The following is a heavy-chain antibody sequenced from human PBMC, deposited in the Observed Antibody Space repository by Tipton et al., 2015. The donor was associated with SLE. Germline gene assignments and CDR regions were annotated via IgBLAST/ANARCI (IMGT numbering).Heavy chain of an antibody. Sequence: SLRLSCAASGFTFSSYWMHWVRQAPGKGLVWVSRINSEGGTTYADSVKGRFTISRDNAENTLYLQMNSLRPEDTALYYCAREGYWGFDYWGQGTLVTVSS. J-gene: IGHJ4*02. V-gene: IGHV3-74*01. CDR2: INSEGGT. CDR1: GFTFSSYW. CDR3: AREGYWGFDY. D-gene: IGHD2-8*02.